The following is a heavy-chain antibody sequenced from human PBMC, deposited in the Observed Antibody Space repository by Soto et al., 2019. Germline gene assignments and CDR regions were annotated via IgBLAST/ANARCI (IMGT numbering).Heavy chain of an antibody. Sequence: SETPSLTCGVSDSSINSNYYWLWIRQPPGKGLEWIGAIHHSGTTYYTPSLKSRVTISMDTSKNHFSLRLTSVTAADTAKYYCARGLYGGTFDYWGQGTPVTVSS. CDR3: ARGLYGGTFDY. D-gene: IGHD4-17*01. J-gene: IGHJ4*02. CDR2: IHHSGTT. CDR1: DSSINSNYY. V-gene: IGHV4-38-2*01.